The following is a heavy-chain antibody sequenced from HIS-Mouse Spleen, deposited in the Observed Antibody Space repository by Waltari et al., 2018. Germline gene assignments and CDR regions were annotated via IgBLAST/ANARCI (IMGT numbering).Heavy chain of an antibody. CDR1: GGSFRGYS. V-gene: IGHV4-34*01. CDR2: IKHSGST. J-gene: IGHJ4*02. CDR3: ARGSGSYDY. Sequence: QVQLQQWGAGLLKPSETLSLTCAVHGGSFRGYSWSWIRQPPGKGLEGIGEIKHSGSTNYNPSLKSRVTISVDTSKNQFSLKLSSVTAADTAVYYCARGSGSYDYWGQGTLVTVSS. D-gene: IGHD1-26*01.